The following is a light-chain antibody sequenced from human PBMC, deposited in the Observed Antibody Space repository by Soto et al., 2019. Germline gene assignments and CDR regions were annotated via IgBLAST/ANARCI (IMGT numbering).Light chain of an antibody. Sequence: QFVLTHPASVSGSPGQSITISCTGTSGDIGSYNRVSWYQQHPGKAPKLIIYEVTDRPSGVSNRFSGYKSGNTASLTISGLQAEHEAEYYCSSYTNINTRACVFGPGTQV. CDR3: SSYTNINTRACV. V-gene: IGLV2-14*01. CDR2: EVT. CDR1: SGDIGSYNR. J-gene: IGLJ1*01.